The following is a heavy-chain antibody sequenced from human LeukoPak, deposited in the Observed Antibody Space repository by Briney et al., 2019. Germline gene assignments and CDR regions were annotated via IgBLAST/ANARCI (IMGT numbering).Heavy chain of an antibody. J-gene: IGHJ3*02. CDR2: IYTSGST. CDR1: GGSISSSSYY. Sequence: SGTLSLTCTVSGGSISSSSYYWGWIRQPAGKGLEWIGRIYTSGSTNYNPSLKSRVTMSVDTSKNQFSLKLSSVTAADTAVYYCARQSGGDFDIWGQGTMVTVSS. D-gene: IGHD2-21*02. CDR3: ARQSGGDFDI. V-gene: IGHV4-61*02.